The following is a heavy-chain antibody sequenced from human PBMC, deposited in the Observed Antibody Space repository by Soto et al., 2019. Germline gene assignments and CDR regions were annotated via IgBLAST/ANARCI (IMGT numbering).Heavy chain of an antibody. Sequence: QLQLQESGPGLVKPSETLSLTCTVSGGSISSSSYYWGWIRQPPGKGLEWIGSIYYSGSTYYNPSLKSRVTISVDTSKNQFSLTLSSVTAADTAVYYCARDAYGSGSDFDYWGQGTLVTVSS. V-gene: IGHV4-39*01. CDR1: GGSISSSSYY. J-gene: IGHJ4*02. CDR2: IYYSGST. CDR3: ARDAYGSGSDFDY. D-gene: IGHD3-10*01.